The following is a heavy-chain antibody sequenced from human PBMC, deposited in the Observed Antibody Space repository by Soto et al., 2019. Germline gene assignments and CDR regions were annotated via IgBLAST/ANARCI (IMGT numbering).Heavy chain of an antibody. Sequence: SETLSLTCTVSGGSISSYYWSWIRQPPGKGLEWIGDIYYSGTTNYNPSFKSRVTVSIDTSMNQFSLKVHSVTAADTAVYHCARNGVGFGFDIWGPGTMVTVSS. V-gene: IGHV4-59*08. CDR3: ARNGVGFGFDI. CDR2: IYYSGTT. CDR1: GGSISSYY. D-gene: IGHD3-16*01. J-gene: IGHJ3*02.